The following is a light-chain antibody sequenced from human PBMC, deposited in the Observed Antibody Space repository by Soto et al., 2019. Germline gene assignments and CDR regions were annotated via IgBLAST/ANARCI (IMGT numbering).Light chain of an antibody. CDR3: ASWDASLSGRGV. CDR1: SSNIGSNT. CDR2: SNN. J-gene: IGLJ1*01. Sequence: QSVLTQPPSASGTPGQSVTISCSGSSSNIGSNTVNWSQHLPGTAPKLLIYSNNQRPSGVPDRFSGSKSGSSASLAISGLQSEDEADYYCASWDASLSGRGVFGTGTKVTVL. V-gene: IGLV1-44*01.